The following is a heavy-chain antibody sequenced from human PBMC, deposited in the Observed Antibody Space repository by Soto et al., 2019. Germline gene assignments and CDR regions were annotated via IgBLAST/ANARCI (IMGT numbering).Heavy chain of an antibody. CDR3: ARVMKQRLRLGYYYYYMDV. CDR2: INHSGST. J-gene: IGHJ6*03. V-gene: IGHV4-34*01. CDR1: GGSFSGYY. D-gene: IGHD5-12*01. Sequence: SETLSLTCAVYGGSFSGYYWSWIHQPPGKGLEWIGEINHSGSTNYNPSLKSRVTISVDTSKNQFSLKLSSVTAADTAVYYCARVMKQRLRLGYYYYYMDVWGKGTTVTVSS.